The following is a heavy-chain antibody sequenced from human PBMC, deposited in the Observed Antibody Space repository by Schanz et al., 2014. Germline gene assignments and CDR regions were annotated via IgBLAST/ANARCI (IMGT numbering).Heavy chain of an antibody. V-gene: IGHV3-23*01. D-gene: IGHD3-10*01. CDR1: GLIFSNYV. CDR2: ISSGGGST. Sequence: EVQLLESGGGLVQPGGSLKLSCAASGLIFSNYVMSWVRQAPGKGLEWVSSISSGGGSTYYADSVKGRFTISRDNSKNTLYLQMDSLRAEDTAVYYCAKDGPGGSGSYSADGGMDVWGQGTTVTVSS. CDR3: AKDGPGGSGSYSADGGMDV. J-gene: IGHJ6*02.